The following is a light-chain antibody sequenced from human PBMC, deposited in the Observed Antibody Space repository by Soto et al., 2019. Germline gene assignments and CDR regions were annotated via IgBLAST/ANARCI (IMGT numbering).Light chain of an antibody. CDR1: SSNIGSNN. CDR2: SNN. V-gene: IGLV1-44*01. J-gene: IGLJ3*02. Sequence: QSVLTQPPSASGTPGQRVTISCSCSSSNIGSNNVNLYQQLPGTAPKLLIYSNNQRPSGVPDLFSGSKSGTSASRAISGRQSEDEADYYCAAWDDILNGWVFGGGTKLTVL. CDR3: AAWDDILNGWV.